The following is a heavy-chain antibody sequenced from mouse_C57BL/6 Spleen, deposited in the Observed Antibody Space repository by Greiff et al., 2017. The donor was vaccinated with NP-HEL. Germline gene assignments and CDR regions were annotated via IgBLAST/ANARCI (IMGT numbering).Heavy chain of an antibody. V-gene: IGHV1-82*01. J-gene: IGHJ4*01. Sequence: VQLQESGPELVKPGASVKISCKASGYAFSSSWRNWVKQRPGKGLEWIGRIYPGDGDTNYNGKFKGKATLTADKSSSTAYMQLSSLTSEDSAVYFCARELGSAMDYWGQGTSVTVSS. CDR3: ARELGSAMDY. CDR1: GYAFSSSW. D-gene: IGHD4-1*01. CDR2: IYPGDGDT.